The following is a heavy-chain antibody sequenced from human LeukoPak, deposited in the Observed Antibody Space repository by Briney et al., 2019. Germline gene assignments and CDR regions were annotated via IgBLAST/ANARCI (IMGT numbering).Heavy chain of an antibody. CDR2: INSDGSST. Sequence: GGSLRLSCAASGFTFSSYRMHWVRQAPGKGLVWVSRINSDGSSTSYADSVKGRFTISRDNAKNTLYLQMNSLRAEDTAVYYCARAGGYDFKWEDYFDYWGQGTLVTVSS. CDR3: ARAGGYDFKWEDYFDY. CDR1: GFTFSSYR. V-gene: IGHV3-74*01. D-gene: IGHD5-12*01. J-gene: IGHJ4*02.